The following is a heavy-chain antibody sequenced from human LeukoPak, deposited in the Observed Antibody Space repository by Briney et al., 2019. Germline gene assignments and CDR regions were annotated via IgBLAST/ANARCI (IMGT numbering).Heavy chain of an antibody. CDR3: ARRFRYSSGWGAFDI. D-gene: IGHD6-19*01. CDR2: INPNSGGT. CDR1: GYTFTGYY. J-gene: IGHJ3*02. Sequence: GASVKVSCKASGYTFTGYYMHWVRQAPGQGLEWMGWINPNSGGTNYAQKFQGRVTMTRDTSISTAYMELSRLRSDDTAVYYCARRFRYSSGWGAFDIWGQGTMVTVSS. V-gene: IGHV1-2*02.